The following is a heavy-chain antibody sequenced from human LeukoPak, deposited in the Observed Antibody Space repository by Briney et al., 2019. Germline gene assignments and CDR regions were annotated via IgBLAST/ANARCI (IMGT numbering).Heavy chain of an antibody. CDR1: GYSFTNYD. CDR3: ARGWVETSSWEEYFDY. J-gene: IGHJ4*02. CDR2: IIPIFGTA. V-gene: IGHV1-69*13. D-gene: IGHD6-13*01. Sequence: SVKVSCKASGYSFTNYDINWVRRATGQGLEWMGGIIPIFGTANYAQKFQGRVTITADESTSTAYMELSSLRSEDTAVYYCARGWVETSSWEEYFDYWGQGTLVTVSS.